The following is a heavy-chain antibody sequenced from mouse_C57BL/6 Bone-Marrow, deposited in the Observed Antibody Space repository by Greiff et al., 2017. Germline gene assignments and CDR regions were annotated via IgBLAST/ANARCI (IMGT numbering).Heavy chain of an antibody. CDR1: GYTFTSYS. Sequence: VQLQQPGAELVKPWASVKMSCTASGYTFTSYSITWVKQRPGQGLEWIGDIYPGSGSTNYNEKFKSKATLTVDTSYITGYRQLSSVTSEDSGVYDCARWTQRALYWGQGTTLTVSS. CDR2: IYPGSGST. V-gene: IGHV1-55*01. J-gene: IGHJ2*01. D-gene: IGHD3-1*01. CDR3: ARWTQRALY.